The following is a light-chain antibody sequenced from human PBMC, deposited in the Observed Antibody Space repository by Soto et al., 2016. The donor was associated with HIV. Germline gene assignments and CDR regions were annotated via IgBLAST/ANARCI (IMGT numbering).Light chain of an antibody. CDR1: QDISNC. CDR3: QQSSRTPRT. J-gene: IGKJ1*01. V-gene: IGKV1-39*01. Sequence: DIQMTQTPSSLSASVGDRVTITCQASQDISNCLNWYQQKPGRAPKLLIYDASSLQSGVPSRFSGRGSGTDFTLTISDLQHEDLATYYCQQSSRTPRTFGQGTKV. CDR2: DAS.